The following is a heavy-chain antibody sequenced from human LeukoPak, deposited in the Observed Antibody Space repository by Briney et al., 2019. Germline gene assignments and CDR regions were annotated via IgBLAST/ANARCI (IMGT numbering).Heavy chain of an antibody. J-gene: IGHJ2*01. CDR2: IYSDGST. CDR1: DDSISNHY. V-gene: IGHV4-59*08. CDR3: ARHRRQAIQWYFDL. Sequence: SETLSLTCTVSDDSISNHYWSWVRQLPGKGLEWIGYIYSDGSTVYSPSLKSRVTMSLDTSKNLFSLNLNSVPAADTALYFCARHRRQAIQWYFDLWGRGTLVTVSS. D-gene: IGHD3-3*01.